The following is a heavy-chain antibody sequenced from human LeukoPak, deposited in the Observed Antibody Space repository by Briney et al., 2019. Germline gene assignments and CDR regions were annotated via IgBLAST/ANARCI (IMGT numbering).Heavy chain of an antibody. CDR1: GFTFSYYN. D-gene: IGHD3-10*01. CDR2: IRHDESDQ. V-gene: IGHV3-30*02. Sequence: GGSLRLSCAASGFTFSYYNMHWVRQAPGKGLEWVALIRHDESDQYYVDSVKGRFTISRDNAKNSLFLEMNSLRVEDTAVYYCVRDMGRESIFDYWGQGTLVTVSS. CDR3: VRDMGRESIFDY. J-gene: IGHJ4*02.